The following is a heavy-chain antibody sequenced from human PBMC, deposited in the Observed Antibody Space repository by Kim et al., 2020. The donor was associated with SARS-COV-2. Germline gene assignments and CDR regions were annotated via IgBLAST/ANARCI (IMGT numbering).Heavy chain of an antibody. CDR1: GFTVSSNY. Sequence: GGSLRLFCAASGFTVSSNYMSWVRQAPGKGLEWVSVIYSGGSTYYADSVKGRFTISRDNSKNTLYLQMNSLRAEDTAVYYCAREGSSYYGSVISNWFDPWGQGTLVTVSS. D-gene: IGHD3-10*01. CDR2: IYSGGST. V-gene: IGHV3-66*01. CDR3: AREGSSYYGSVISNWFDP. J-gene: IGHJ5*02.